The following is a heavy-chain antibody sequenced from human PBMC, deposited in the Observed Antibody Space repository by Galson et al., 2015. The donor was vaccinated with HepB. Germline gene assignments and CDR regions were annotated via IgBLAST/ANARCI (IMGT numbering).Heavy chain of an antibody. CDR2: ISGSGGST. J-gene: IGHJ4*02. V-gene: IGHV3-23*01. Sequence: SLRLSCAASGFTFSSYAMDWVRQAPGKGLEWVSGISGSGGSTFYADSVKGRFTISRDNSKNTLSLQMNSLRAEDTAVYYCAKDVWVPAPGEFDYWGQGVLVTVSS. D-gene: IGHD2-2*01. CDR3: AKDVWVPAPGEFDY. CDR1: GFTFSSYA.